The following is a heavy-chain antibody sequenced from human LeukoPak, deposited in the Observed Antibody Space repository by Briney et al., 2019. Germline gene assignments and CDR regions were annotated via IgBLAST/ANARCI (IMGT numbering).Heavy chain of an antibody. CDR2: ISPSGGST. Sequence: ASVKVSCKAFGYTFTSNYMHWVRQAPEQGPEWMGVISPSGGSTTYAQKLQGRVTMTTDTSTSTAYMELRSLRSDDTAVYYCARILLWFGEPKYYFDYWGQGTLVTVSS. J-gene: IGHJ4*02. CDR1: GYTFTSNY. CDR3: ARILLWFGEPKYYFDY. V-gene: IGHV1-46*01. D-gene: IGHD3-10*01.